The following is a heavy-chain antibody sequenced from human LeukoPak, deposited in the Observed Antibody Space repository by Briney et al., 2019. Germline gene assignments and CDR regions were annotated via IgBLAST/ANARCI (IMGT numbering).Heavy chain of an antibody. V-gene: IGHV4-59*04. CDR2: IYYSGST. D-gene: IGHD3-3*01. CDR1: GGSFSGYY. J-gene: IGHJ5*02. CDR3: AYESA. Sequence: SEALSLTCAISGGSFSGYYWSWIRQPPGKGLEWIGSIYYSGSTYYNPSLKSRVSISIDTSKNQFSLKLTSVTAADTAMYFCAYESAWGQGTLVTVSS.